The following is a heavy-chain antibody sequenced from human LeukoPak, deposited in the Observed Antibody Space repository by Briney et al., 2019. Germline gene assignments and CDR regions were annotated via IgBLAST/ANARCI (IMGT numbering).Heavy chain of an antibody. Sequence: SETLSLTCTVSGGSISGYYWSWIRQSAGKGLEWIGQIYGSGRTDYNPSLKSRITMSADTPKNQLSLKLASATAADTAVYYCARDLRWGSYHYYYFYMDVWGKGTTVTVSS. J-gene: IGHJ6*03. CDR1: GGSISGYY. D-gene: IGHD2-21*01. CDR3: ARDLRWGSYHYYYFYMDV. V-gene: IGHV4-4*07. CDR2: IYGSGRT.